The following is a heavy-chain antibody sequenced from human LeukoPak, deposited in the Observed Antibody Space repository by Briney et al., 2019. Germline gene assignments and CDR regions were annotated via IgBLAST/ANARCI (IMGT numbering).Heavy chain of an antibody. Sequence: GRALRLYSAASGFTFSSYGRHSVRQAPFKGLDFVAFIRYDGSNKYYAGSVKGRFTISRYNSKTTLYFRLHILVADKPAAFYRARHLLTLTALQHWGQGTLFTVSS. CDR2: IRYDGSNK. CDR3: ARHLLTLTALQH. V-gene: IGHV3-33*01. J-gene: IGHJ1*01. CDR1: GFTFSSYG. D-gene: IGHD1-14*01.